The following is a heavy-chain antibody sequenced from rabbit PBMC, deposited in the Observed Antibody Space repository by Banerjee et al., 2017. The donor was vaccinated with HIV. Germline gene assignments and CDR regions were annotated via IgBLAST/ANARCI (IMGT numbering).Heavy chain of an antibody. Sequence: QSLEESGGGLVKPGGTLTLTCKASGFSFSSSYYMCWVRQAPGKGLEWIACIYAGSSGDTYYASWAKGRFTISKTSSTTVTLQMTSLTAADTATYFCAREGAYAGNGATFPYYFNLWGPGTLVTVS. J-gene: IGHJ4*01. CDR2: IYAGSSGDT. D-gene: IGHD6-1*01. CDR3: AREGAYAGNGATFPYYFNL. V-gene: IGHV1S40*01. CDR1: GFSFSSSYY.